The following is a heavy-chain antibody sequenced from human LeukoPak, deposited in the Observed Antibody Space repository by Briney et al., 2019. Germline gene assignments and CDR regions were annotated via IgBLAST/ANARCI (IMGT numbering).Heavy chain of an antibody. CDR2: IYYRASN. V-gene: IGHV4-59*08. J-gene: IGHJ4*02. D-gene: IGHD3-22*01. Sequence: SETLSLTCPVSGASISSHYWSWIRQPPGKGLEWHGYIYYRASNNSNTSLKSRATTSVDTSKDQFSLKLSSVSAADTAVYYCASSRYDSSGYMGFVYWGQGTLVSVSS. CDR1: GASISSHY. CDR3: ASSRYDSSGYMGFVY.